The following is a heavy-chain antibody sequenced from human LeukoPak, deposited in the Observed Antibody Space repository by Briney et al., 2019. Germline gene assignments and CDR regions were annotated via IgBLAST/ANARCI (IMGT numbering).Heavy chain of an antibody. Sequence: PSETLSLTCTVSGGSISSSRYYWAWLRQPPGKGLEWIGSVFYTGTTDYNPSLNRRVTISIDTSKNQFSLNLGSVTAADSAFYYCAKYGSGTYWGQGTLVTVSS. CDR2: VFYTGTT. CDR1: GGSISSSRYY. CDR3: AKYGSGTY. V-gene: IGHV4-39*01. D-gene: IGHD3-10*01. J-gene: IGHJ4*02.